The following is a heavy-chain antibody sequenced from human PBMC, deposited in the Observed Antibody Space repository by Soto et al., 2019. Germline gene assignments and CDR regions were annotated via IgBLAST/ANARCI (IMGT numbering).Heavy chain of an antibody. D-gene: IGHD2-15*01. Sequence: HPGKDLEWIGYIYYSGSTYYNPSLKSRVTISVGTPKNQFSLKVSSVTVADFAVDDCARAFPVVSEVWGKGTTVTVSS. CDR3: ARAFPVVSEV. CDR2: IYYSGST. J-gene: IGHJ6*04. V-gene: IGHV4-30-4*06.